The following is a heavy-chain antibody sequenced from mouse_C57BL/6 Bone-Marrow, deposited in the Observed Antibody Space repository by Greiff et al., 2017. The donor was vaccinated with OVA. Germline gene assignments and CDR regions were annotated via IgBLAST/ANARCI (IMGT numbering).Heavy chain of an antibody. J-gene: IGHJ1*03. V-gene: IGHV1-80*01. CDR3: ARGSYYYGSSYLWYFDV. CDR1: GYAFSSYW. CDR2: IYPGDGDT. D-gene: IGHD1-1*01. Sequence: QVQLQQSGAELVKPGASVKISCKASGYAFSSYWMNWVKQRPGKGLEWIGQIYPGDGDTNYNGKFKGKATLTADKSSSTAYMQLSSLTSEDSAVYFCARGSYYYGSSYLWYFDVWGTGTTVTVSS.